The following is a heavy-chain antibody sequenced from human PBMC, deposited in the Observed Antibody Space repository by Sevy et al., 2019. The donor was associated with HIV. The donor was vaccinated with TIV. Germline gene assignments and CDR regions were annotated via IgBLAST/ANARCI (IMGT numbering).Heavy chain of an antibody. V-gene: IGHV3-21*01. J-gene: IGHJ3*02. CDR1: GFTFSSYS. CDR2: ISSSSSYI. Sequence: GSLRLSCAASGFTFSSYSMNWVRQAPGKGLEWVSSISSSSSYIYYADSVKGRFTISRDNAKNSLYLQMNSLRAEDTAVYYCARWTREYSAFDIWGQGTMVTVSS. D-gene: IGHD3-10*01. CDR3: ARWTREYSAFDI.